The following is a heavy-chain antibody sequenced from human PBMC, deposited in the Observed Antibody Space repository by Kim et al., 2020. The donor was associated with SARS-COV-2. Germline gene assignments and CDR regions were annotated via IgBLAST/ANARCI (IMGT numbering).Heavy chain of an antibody. Sequence: GGSLRLSCLVSGFTYSSYAMSWVRQAPGKGLEWVSYISVSGDRTDYVDSVRGRFTISRDNSKNTLYRQMNSLRAEDTAVYYCVRKNWYCFDYWGQGTLVT. CDR1: GFTYSSYA. CDR3: VRKNWYCFDY. J-gene: IGHJ4*02. CDR2: ISVSGDRT. V-gene: IGHV3-23*01.